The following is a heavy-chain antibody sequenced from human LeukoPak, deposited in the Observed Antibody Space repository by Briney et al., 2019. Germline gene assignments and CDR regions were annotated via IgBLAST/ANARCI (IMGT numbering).Heavy chain of an antibody. CDR2: INHSGST. Sequence: SETLSLTCAVYGGSFSGYYWSWIRQPPGKGLEWIGEINHSGSTNYNPSLKSRVTISVDTSKNQFSLKLSSVTAADTAVYYCARLRVPYYYDSSGYYSPDAFDIWGQGTMVTVSS. J-gene: IGHJ3*02. CDR1: GGSFSGYY. CDR3: ARLRVPYYYDSSGYYSPDAFDI. D-gene: IGHD3-22*01. V-gene: IGHV4-34*01.